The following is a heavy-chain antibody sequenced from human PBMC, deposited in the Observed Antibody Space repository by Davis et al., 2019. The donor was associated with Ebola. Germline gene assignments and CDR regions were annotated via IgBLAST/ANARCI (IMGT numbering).Heavy chain of an antibody. V-gene: IGHV4-34*01. J-gene: IGHJ6*02. CDR2: INHSGST. D-gene: IGHD2-2*01. Sequence: MPSETLSLTCAVYGGSFSGYYWSWIRQPPGKGLEWIGEINHSGSTNYNPSLKSRVTISVDTSKNQFSLKLSSVTAADTAVYYCARVTRKYYYYGMDVWGQGTTVTVSS. CDR1: GGSFSGYY. CDR3: ARVTRKYYYYGMDV.